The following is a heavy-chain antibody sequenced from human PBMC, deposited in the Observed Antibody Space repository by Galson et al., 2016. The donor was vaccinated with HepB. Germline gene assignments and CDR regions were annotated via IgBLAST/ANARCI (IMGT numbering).Heavy chain of an antibody. CDR1: GGSISSYY. CDR2: IYYTGST. CDR3: ARFRTGDAFDI. V-gene: IGHV4-59*01. Sequence: ETLSLTCTVSGGSISSYYWSWIRQPPGKGLEWIGYIYYTGSTNYNPSLKSRVTISVDTSKNQFSLKLTSVTAADTAVYYCARFRTGDAFDIWGQGRMVTVSS. J-gene: IGHJ3*02. D-gene: IGHD1-14*01.